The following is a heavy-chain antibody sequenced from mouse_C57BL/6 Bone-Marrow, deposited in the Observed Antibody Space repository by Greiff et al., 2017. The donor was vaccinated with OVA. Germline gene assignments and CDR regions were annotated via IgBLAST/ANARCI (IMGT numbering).Heavy chain of an antibody. Sequence: EVQRVESGGGLVQPGESLKLSCESYEYEFPSHDMSWVRKTPEKRLELVAAINSDGGSTYYPDTMERRFIISRDNTKKTLYLQMSSLRSEDTALYYCTIYYEYDEAGYYYAMDYWGQGTTVTVSS. CDR3: TIYYEYDEAGYYYAMDY. V-gene: IGHV5-2*01. D-gene: IGHD2-4*01. CDR1: EYEFPSHD. CDR2: INSDGGST. J-gene: IGHJ4*01.